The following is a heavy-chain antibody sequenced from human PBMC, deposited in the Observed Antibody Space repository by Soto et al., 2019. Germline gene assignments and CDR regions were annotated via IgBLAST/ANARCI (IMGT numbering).Heavy chain of an antibody. D-gene: IGHD5-18*01. CDR1: GGSISSDDYY. V-gene: IGHV4-30-4*01. CDR3: AREHSSSPDYFDF. J-gene: IGHJ4*02. CDR2: IYYTGRT. Sequence: SETLSLTCTVSGGSISSDDYYWTWIRQPPGEGLEWIGYIYYTGRTSSTPSLESRVTISIDTPKNQFSLKLSSVSAADTAVYFCAREHSSSPDYFDFWGPGTLVTVSS.